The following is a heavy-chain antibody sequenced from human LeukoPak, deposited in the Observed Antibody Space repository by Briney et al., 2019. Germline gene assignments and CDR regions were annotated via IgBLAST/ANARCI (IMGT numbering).Heavy chain of an antibody. V-gene: IGHV1-24*01. J-gene: IGHJ6*03. D-gene: IGHD3-3*01. CDR3: ATIAPFGVVIRKNYYMDV. CDR1: GYSLTEVS. Sequence: ASVKVSCKVSGYSLTEVSMHWVRQGPRKGIEWMGGFYPEDGETIYAQKFQGRVTMTEDTSTDTAYMELSRLRSEDTAVYYCATIAPFGVVIRKNYYMDVWGKGTTVAVSS. CDR2: FYPEDGET.